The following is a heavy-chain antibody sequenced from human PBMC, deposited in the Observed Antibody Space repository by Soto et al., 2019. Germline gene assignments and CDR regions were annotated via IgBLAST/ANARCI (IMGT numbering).Heavy chain of an antibody. Sequence: GGSLRLSCEASRGAFGDYWMHWVRQAPGEGLVWVSRINRDANDIIYADSVKGRFTASRDNAKNMVFLQMNSLRAEDTAVYYCARDPSDYYDSSGYSKGPFDYWGQGTLVTVSS. V-gene: IGHV3-74*01. CDR3: ARDPSDYYDSSGYSKGPFDY. J-gene: IGHJ4*02. D-gene: IGHD3-22*01. CDR2: INRDANDI. CDR1: RGAFGDYW.